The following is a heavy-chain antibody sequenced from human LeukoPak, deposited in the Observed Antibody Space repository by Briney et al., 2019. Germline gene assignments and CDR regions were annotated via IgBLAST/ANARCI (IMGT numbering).Heavy chain of an antibody. Sequence: SETLSLTCGVSGGSISTTNWWTWVRQPPGEGLEWIGEVHLSGRTHYNPSLESRVTMSVDMSENHISLKLSSVTAADTAVYYCARGRVSAYSGSYGYWGQGTLVTVSS. J-gene: IGHJ4*02. CDR2: VHLSGRT. D-gene: IGHD1-26*01. CDR3: ARGRVSAYSGSYGY. V-gene: IGHV4-4*02. CDR1: GGSISTTNW.